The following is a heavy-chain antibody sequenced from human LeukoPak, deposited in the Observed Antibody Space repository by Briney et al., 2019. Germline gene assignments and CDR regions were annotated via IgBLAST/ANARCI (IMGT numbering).Heavy chain of an antibody. D-gene: IGHD3-22*01. V-gene: IGHV4-59*11. CDR3: AREGGYSGGRAFDI. Sequence: SETLSLTSTVSGGSISSHYWSWIRQPPGKGLEWIGYIYYSGSTNYNPSLKSRVTISVDTSKNQFSLKLSSVTAADTAVYYCAREGGYSGGRAFDIWGQGTMVTVSS. CDR2: IYYSGST. CDR1: GGSISSHY. J-gene: IGHJ3*02.